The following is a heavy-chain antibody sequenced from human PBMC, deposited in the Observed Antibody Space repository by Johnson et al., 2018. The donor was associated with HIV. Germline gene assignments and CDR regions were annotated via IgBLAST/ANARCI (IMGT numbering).Heavy chain of an antibody. CDR2: ISYDGSNK. Sequence: QVRLVESGGGVVQPGRSLRLSCGASGFTFSSYAMHWVRQAPGKGLEWVAVISYDGSNKYYADSVKGRFTISRDNSKNTLYLQLNSLTAADTAVYYCARSPRIVVVVAATVGHAFDIWGQGTMVTVSS. J-gene: IGHJ3*02. V-gene: IGHV3-30-3*01. CDR3: ARSPRIVVVVAATVGHAFDI. D-gene: IGHD2-15*01. CDR1: GFTFSSYA.